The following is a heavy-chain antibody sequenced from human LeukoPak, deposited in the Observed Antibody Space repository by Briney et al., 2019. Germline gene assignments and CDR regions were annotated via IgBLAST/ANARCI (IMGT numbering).Heavy chain of an antibody. Sequence: PGGSLRLSCAASGFTVSSNYMSWVRQAPGKGLEWVAVISYDGSNKYYADSVKGRFTISRDNSKNTLYLQMNGLRAEDTAVYYCARGPYYDFWSGSLSDAFDIWGQGTMVTVSS. J-gene: IGHJ3*02. CDR1: GFTVSSNY. D-gene: IGHD3-3*01. V-gene: IGHV3-30-3*01. CDR3: ARGPYYDFWSGSLSDAFDI. CDR2: ISYDGSNK.